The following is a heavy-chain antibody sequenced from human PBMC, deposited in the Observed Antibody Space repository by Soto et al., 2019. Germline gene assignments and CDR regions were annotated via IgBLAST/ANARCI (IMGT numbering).Heavy chain of an antibody. CDR1: GGSVSSGSYY. CDR2: IYYSGST. J-gene: IGHJ6*02. Sequence: QVQLQESGPGLVKPSETLSLTCTVSGGSVSSGSYYWSWIRQPPGKGLEWIGYIYYSGSTNYNPSLKSRVTISVDPSKNQFSLKLSSVTAADTAVYYCARQSSSPYYYYGMDVWGQGTTVTVSS. V-gene: IGHV4-61*01. D-gene: IGHD6-6*01. CDR3: ARQSSSPYYYYGMDV.